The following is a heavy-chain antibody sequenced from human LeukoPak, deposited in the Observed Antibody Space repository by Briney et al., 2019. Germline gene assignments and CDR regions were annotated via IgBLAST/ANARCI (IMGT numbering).Heavy chain of an antibody. J-gene: IGHJ3*02. D-gene: IGHD6-19*01. CDR2: IRYDGSNK. CDR1: GFTFSSYG. CDR3: AKDYPYRSGWYWSAFDI. V-gene: IGHV3-30*02. Sequence: GGSLRLSCAASGFTFSSYGMHWVRQAPGKGLEWVAFIRYDGSNKYYADSVKGRFTISRDNSKNTLYLQMNSLRAEDTAVYYCAKDYPYRSGWYWSAFDIWGQGTMVTVSS.